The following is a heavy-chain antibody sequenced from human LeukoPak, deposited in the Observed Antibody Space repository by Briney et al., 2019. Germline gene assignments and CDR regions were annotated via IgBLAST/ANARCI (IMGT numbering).Heavy chain of an antibody. Sequence: SETLSLTCAVYGGSFSRYYWSWIRHPPGKGLEWIGEINHSGGTNYNPSLKSRVTISVDTSKNQFSLKLSSVTAADTAVYYCARGPIQLWARGAFDIWGQGTMVTVSS. J-gene: IGHJ3*02. CDR2: INHSGGT. CDR1: GGSFSRYY. V-gene: IGHV4-34*01. CDR3: ARGPIQLWARGAFDI. D-gene: IGHD5-18*01.